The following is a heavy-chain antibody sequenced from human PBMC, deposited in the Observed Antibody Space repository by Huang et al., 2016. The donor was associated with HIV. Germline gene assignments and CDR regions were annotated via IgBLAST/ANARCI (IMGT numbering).Heavy chain of an antibody. CDR1: GYTFTNYW. D-gene: IGHD2-2*01. J-gene: IGHJ6*03. Sequence: EVQLVQSGAEVKKPGESLKISCKASGYTFTNYWIVWMRQKSGKGLEWVGIIYPGDSDTRYSPSFQGQVTISAVKSINTAYLQWSSLKASDTATYYCERIEVPAAYYYMDVWGKGTTVTVYS. CDR2: IYPGDSDT. CDR3: ERIEVPAAYYYMDV. V-gene: IGHV5-51*03.